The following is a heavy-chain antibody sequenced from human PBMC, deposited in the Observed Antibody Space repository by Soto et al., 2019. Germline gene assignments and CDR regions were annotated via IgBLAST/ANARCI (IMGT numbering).Heavy chain of an antibody. V-gene: IGHV3-30*03. Sequence: GGSLRLSCAASGFTFSSYGMHWVRQAPGKGLEWVAVISYDGSNKYYADSVKGRFTISRDNSKNTLYLQMNSLRAEDTAVYYCATHYDSSGYWETFDIWGQGTMVTVSS. CDR3: ATHYDSSGYWETFDI. CDR2: ISYDGSNK. J-gene: IGHJ3*02. CDR1: GFTFSSYG. D-gene: IGHD3-22*01.